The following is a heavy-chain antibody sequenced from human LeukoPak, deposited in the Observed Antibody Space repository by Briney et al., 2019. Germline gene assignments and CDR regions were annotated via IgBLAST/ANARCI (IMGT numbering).Heavy chain of an antibody. CDR3: AGSGSHNWFDP. CDR1: GFTFSSYG. Sequence: GRSLRLSCAASGFTFSSYGMHWVRQVPGKGLEWVAVIWYDGSNKYYADSVKGRFTISRDNSKNTLYLQMNSLRAEDTAVYYCAGSGSHNWFDPWGQGTLVTVSS. J-gene: IGHJ5*02. V-gene: IGHV3-33*01. CDR2: IWYDGSNK. D-gene: IGHD1-26*01.